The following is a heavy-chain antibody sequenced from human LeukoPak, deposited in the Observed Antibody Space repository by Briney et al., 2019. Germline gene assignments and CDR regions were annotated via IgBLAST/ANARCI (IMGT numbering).Heavy chain of an antibody. D-gene: IGHD6-13*01. CDR1: GGSISSGDYY. CDR2: IYYSGST. Sequence: SETLSLTCTVSGGSISSGDYYWSWIRQPQGKGLEWIGYIYYSGSTYYNPSIKSRVTISVDTSKNQFSLKLSSVTAADTAVYYCARQPSSSWQGGAFDIWGQGTMVTVSS. CDR3: ARQPSSSWQGGAFDI. V-gene: IGHV4-30-4*01. J-gene: IGHJ3*02.